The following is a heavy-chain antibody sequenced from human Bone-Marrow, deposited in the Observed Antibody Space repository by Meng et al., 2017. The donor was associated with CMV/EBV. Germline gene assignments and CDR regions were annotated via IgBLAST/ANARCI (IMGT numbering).Heavy chain of an antibody. CDR1: GYTFTSYD. CDR2: VNPNDGAT. V-gene: IGHV1-8*01. CDR3: ARKHLLSWFDP. D-gene: IGHD2/OR15-2a*01. J-gene: IGHJ5*01. Sequence: ASVKVSCKASGYTFTSYDINWVRQATGQGLEWMGWVNPNDGATNYARKFQGRVTMTRDTSISTVYMELSSLTSDDTAIYFCARKHLLSWFDPWGQGTLVTVSS.